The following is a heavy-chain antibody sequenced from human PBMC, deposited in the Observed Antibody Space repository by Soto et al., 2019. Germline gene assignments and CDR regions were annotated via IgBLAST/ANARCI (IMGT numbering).Heavy chain of an antibody. CDR1: GVSISNSSYY. CDR2: IYYSGIT. CDR3: ARHGSN. Sequence: SETLSLTCTVSGVSISNSSYYGGWSRRPPGEGLEWIGTIYYSGITYYNPSLKSRVTISVDTSKNQFSLKLTSVTAADTAVYYCARHGSNWGQGTLVTVSS. V-gene: IGHV4-39*01. J-gene: IGHJ4*02.